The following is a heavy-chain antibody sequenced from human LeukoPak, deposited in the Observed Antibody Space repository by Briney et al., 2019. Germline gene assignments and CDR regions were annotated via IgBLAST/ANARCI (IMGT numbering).Heavy chain of an antibody. V-gene: IGHV1-69*15. D-gene: IGHD3-10*01. CDR3: ARGANYYGSGNNWFDP. CDR1: GGTFSSYA. J-gene: IGHJ5*02. Sequence: SVKVSCKASGGTFSSYAISWVRQAPGQGLEWMGRIIPIFGTANYAQKFQGRVTITADESTSTAYMELSSLRSKDTAVYYCARGANYYGSGNNWFDPWGQGTLVTVSS. CDR2: IIPIFGTA.